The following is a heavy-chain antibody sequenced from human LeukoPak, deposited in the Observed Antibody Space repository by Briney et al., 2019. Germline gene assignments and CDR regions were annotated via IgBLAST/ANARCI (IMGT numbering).Heavy chain of an antibody. CDR1: GFTFSSCS. CDR3: GSSYYDSSGYSDY. V-gene: IGHV3-21*01. J-gene: IGHJ4*02. CDR2: ISSSGSYI. Sequence: GGSLRLSCAASGFTFSSCSMNWVRQAPGRGLEWVSSISSSGSYIYYADSVKGRFTISRDNAKNSLYLQMNSLRAEDTAVYYCGSSYYDSSGYSDYWGQGTLVTVSS. D-gene: IGHD3-22*01.